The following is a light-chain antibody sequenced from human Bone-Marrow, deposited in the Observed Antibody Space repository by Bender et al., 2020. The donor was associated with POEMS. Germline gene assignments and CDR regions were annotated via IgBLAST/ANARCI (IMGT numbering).Light chain of an antibody. CDR1: SSDVGGYDL. J-gene: IGLJ2*01. V-gene: IGLV2-23*02. CDR3: CSFVHGGTVI. Sequence: QSALTQPASVSGSPGQSIIISCTGTSSDVGGYDLVSWYQQHPGKAPKLIIYEVTRRPSGVSTRFSGSKSGNTASLTIAGLQAEDEADYYCCSFVHGGTVIFGGGTKLTVL. CDR2: EVT.